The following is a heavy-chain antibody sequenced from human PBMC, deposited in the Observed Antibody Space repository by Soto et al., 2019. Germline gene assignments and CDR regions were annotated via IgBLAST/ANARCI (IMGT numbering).Heavy chain of an antibody. V-gene: IGHV4-4*07. CDR3: AREKAVAHKGWLDP. J-gene: IGHJ5*02. D-gene: IGHD6-19*01. CDR2: VHTSGNT. Sequence: LSRTCTVSGDSVSSYFWSWIRQPAGKGLEWIGRVHTSGNTTYNPSLKSRVTMSVDTSKSQFSLKLTSVTAADTAVYYCAREKAVAHKGWLDPWGQGTLVTVSS. CDR1: GDSVSSYF.